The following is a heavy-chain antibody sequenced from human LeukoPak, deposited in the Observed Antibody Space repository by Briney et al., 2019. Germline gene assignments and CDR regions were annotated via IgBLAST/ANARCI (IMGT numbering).Heavy chain of an antibody. J-gene: IGHJ6*03. Sequence: GGSLRLSCAASGFTFSTYGMHWVRQAPGKGLEWVAFIRYDGSDKYYADSVRGRFTISRDNSKNTLYVQMNSLRVEDTAVYYCAKDSNWSPHYYYYYYMDVWGKGTTVTVSS. V-gene: IGHV3-30*02. CDR2: IRYDGSDK. CDR3: AKDSNWSPHYYYYYYMDV. D-gene: IGHD1-1*01. CDR1: GFTFSTYG.